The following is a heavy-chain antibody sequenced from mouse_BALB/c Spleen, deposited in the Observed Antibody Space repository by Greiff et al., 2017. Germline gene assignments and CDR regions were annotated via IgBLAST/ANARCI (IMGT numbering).Heavy chain of an antibody. CDR1: GFTFSSYA. J-gene: IGHJ3*01. V-gene: IGHV5-9-4*01. D-gene: IGHD2-4*01. CDR3: ARDYDYGSAWFAY. CDR2: ISSGGSYT. Sequence: EVKLVESGGGLVKPGGSLKLSCAASGFTFSSYAMSWVRQSPEKRLEWVAEISSGGSYTYYPDTVTGRFTISRDNAKNTLYLEMSSLRSEDTAMYYCARDYDYGSAWFAYWGQGTLVTVSA.